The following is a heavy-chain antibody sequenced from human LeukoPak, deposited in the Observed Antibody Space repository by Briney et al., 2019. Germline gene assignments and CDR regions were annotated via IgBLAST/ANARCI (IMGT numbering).Heavy chain of an antibody. CDR3: ARAGMDGRGYYQGFDY. J-gene: IGHJ4*02. V-gene: IGHV3-48*04. Sequence: PGGSLRLSCAASGFTFSSYGMHWVRQAPGKGLEWGSYISSSGSTIYYADSVKGRFTISRDNAKNSLFLQMNSLRAEDTALYYCARAGMDGRGYYQGFDYWGQGTLVTVSP. D-gene: IGHD3-22*01. CDR2: ISSSGSTI. CDR1: GFTFSSYG.